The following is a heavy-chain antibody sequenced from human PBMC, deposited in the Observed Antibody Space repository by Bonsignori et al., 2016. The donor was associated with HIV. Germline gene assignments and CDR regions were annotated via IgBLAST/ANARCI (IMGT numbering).Heavy chain of an antibody. Sequence: ASVKVSCKASGYTFTSYDINWVRQATGQGLEWMGWMNPNSGNTGYAQKFQGRVTMTRNTSISTAYMELSSLRSEDTAVYYCARGGASTPTFWYYYYMDVWGKGTTVTVSS. CDR1: GYTFTSYD. V-gene: IGHV1-8*01. D-gene: IGHD3-3*01. CDR3: ARGGASTPTFWYYYYMDV. CDR2: MNPNSGNT. J-gene: IGHJ6*03.